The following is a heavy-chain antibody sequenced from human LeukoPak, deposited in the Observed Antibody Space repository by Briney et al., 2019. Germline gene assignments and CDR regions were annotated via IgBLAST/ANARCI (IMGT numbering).Heavy chain of an antibody. J-gene: IGHJ4*02. Sequence: PGGSLRLSCAASGFTFSSYGMHWVRQAPGKGLEWVAVIWYDGSNKYYADSVKGQFTISRDNSKNTLYLQMNSLRAEDTAVYYCARGARYCSGGSCRKGFDYWGQGTLVTVSS. V-gene: IGHV3-33*08. CDR3: ARGARYCSGGSCRKGFDY. D-gene: IGHD2-15*01. CDR2: IWYDGSNK. CDR1: GFTFSSYG.